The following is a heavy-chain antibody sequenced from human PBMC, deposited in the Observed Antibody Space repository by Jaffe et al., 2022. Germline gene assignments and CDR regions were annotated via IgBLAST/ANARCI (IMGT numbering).Heavy chain of an antibody. CDR3: ARVRGGYSGYGHYFQDYYYYYYMDV. D-gene: IGHD5-12*01. J-gene: IGHJ6*03. V-gene: IGHV1-69*05. CDR2: IIPIFGTA. CDR1: GGTFSSYA. Sequence: QVQLVQSGAEVKKPGSSVKVSCKASGGTFSSYAISWVRQAPGQGLEWMGGIIPIFGTANYAQKFQGRVTITTDESTSTAYMELSSLRSEDTAVYYCARVRGGYSGYGHYFQDYYYYYYMDVWGKGTTVTVSS.